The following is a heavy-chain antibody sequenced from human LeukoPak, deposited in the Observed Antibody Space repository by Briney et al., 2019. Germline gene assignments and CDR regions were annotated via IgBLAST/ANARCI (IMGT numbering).Heavy chain of an antibody. CDR1: GITLSNYG. Sequence: GESLRLSCAVSGITLSNYGMSWVRQAPGKGLEWVAGISGSGGGTNYADSVKGRFTISRDNSKNTLYLQMNSLRAEDTAVYFCAKRGVVIRVILVGFHKEAYYFDSWGQGALVTVSS. J-gene: IGHJ4*02. CDR3: AKRGVVIRVILVGFHKEAYYFDS. V-gene: IGHV3-23*01. CDR2: ISGSGGGT. D-gene: IGHD3-22*01.